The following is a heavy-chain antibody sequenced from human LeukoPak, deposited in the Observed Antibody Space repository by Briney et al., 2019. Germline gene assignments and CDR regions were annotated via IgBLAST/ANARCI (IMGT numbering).Heavy chain of an antibody. CDR1: GGSISSYY. Sequence: WETLSLTCTVSGGSISSYYWSWIRQPPGKGLEWIGYIYYSGSTKYNPSLKSRVTISVNTSKNQFSLKLSSVTAADTAVYYCARAYDSSGYYPNWFDPWGQGTLVTVSS. J-gene: IGHJ5*02. CDR2: IYYSGST. V-gene: IGHV4-59*01. CDR3: ARAYDSSGYYPNWFDP. D-gene: IGHD3-22*01.